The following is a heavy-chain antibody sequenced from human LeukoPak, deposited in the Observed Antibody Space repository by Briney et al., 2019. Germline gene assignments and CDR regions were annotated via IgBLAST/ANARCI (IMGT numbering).Heavy chain of an antibody. CDR3: AREDFWSGYNY. CDR1: GGTFSSYT. V-gene: IGHV1-69*04. Sequence: SVKVSCKASGGTFSSYTISGVRQAPGQGLEWMGRIIPILGIANYAQKFQGRVTITADKSTSTAYMELSSLRSEDTAVYYCAREDFWSGYNYWGQGTLATVSS. D-gene: IGHD3-3*01. CDR2: IIPILGIA. J-gene: IGHJ4*02.